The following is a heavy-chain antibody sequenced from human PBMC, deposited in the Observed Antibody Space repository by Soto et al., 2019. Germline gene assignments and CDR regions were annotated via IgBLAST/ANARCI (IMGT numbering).Heavy chain of an antibody. CDR3: ESHFLPTNWGGGYFDY. CDR1: GGSISSNNYY. CDR2: MSYSRST. J-gene: IGHJ4*02. D-gene: IGHD7-27*01. V-gene: IGHV4-39*01. Sequence: QLQLQESGPGLVKPSETLSLTCFVSGGSISSNNYYWGWIRQPPGKGLEWIGSMSYSRSTYYNPSIKSRVTISVDTSKNQFSLKLTSVTAADTAVYYCESHFLPTNWGGGYFDYWGQGPLVTVSS.